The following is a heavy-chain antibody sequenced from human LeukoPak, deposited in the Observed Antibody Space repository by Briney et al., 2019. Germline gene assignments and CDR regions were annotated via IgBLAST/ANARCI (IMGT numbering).Heavy chain of an antibody. CDR1: GFTSSHYW. CDR3: VRDGGVSGYDLLDY. CDR2: INQDGSEE. J-gene: IGHJ4*02. D-gene: IGHD5-12*01. V-gene: IGHV3-7*01. Sequence: PGGSLRLSCAASGFTSSHYWMTWVRQAPGKGLEWVAQINQDGSEEYYMDSVKARFTISRDNAKNSVFLQMNSLRAEVTAVYYCVRDGGVSGYDLLDYWGQGTLVTVSS.